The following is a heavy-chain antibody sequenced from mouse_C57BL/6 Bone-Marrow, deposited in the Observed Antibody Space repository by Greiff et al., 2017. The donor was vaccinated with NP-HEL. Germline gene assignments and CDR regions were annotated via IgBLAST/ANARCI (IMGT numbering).Heavy chain of an antibody. J-gene: IGHJ2*01. CDR2: ISSGSSTI. CDR1: GFTFSDYG. Sequence: EVNVVESGGGLVKPGASLKLSCAASGFTFSDYGMHWVRQAPEKGLEWVAYISSGSSTIYYADTVKGRFTITRDNAKNNLILKMNSLGSEDTAMYYCARGVDLEMDYWGQGTTLTVSS. V-gene: IGHV5-17*01. CDR3: ARGVDLEMDY.